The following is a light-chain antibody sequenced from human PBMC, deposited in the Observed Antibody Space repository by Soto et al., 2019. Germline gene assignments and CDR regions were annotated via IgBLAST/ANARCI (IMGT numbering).Light chain of an antibody. CDR3: QQRSNWPWT. CDR2: DAS. Sequence: EIVLTQSPATLSLSPGERATLSCRASQSVSSFLAWYQQKPGQAPRLLISDASNRATGIRGRFSGSGSGTDFSLTISSLEPEDFAVYYCQQRSNWPWTFGQGTKVESK. V-gene: IGKV3-11*01. CDR1: QSVSSF. J-gene: IGKJ1*01.